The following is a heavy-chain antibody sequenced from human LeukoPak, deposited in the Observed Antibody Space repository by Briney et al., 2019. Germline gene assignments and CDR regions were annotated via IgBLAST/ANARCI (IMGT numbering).Heavy chain of an antibody. J-gene: IGHJ3*02. CDR1: GGSISSGDYY. CDR2: IYYSGST. CDR3: ARVGRLPATPGAFDI. V-gene: IGHV4-30-4*01. Sequence: SETLSLTCTVSGGSISSGDYYWSWIRQPPGKGLEWIGYIYYSGSTNYNPSLKSRVTISVDKSKNQFSLKLSSVTAEDTAVYYCARVGRLPATPGAFDIWGQGTMVTVSS.